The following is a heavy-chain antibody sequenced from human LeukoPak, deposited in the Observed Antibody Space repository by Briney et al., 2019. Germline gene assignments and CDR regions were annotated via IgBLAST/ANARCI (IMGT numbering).Heavy chain of an antibody. CDR3: ARDKNYYGWLPGYMDV. CDR1: GFTFSSYG. V-gene: IGHV3-33*01. D-gene: IGHD3-10*01. J-gene: IGHJ6*03. Sequence: PGRSLRLSCAASGFTFSSYGMHWVRQAPGKGLEWVAFIRYDGSNKYYADSVKGRFTISRDNAKNSLYLQMNSLRAEDTAVYYCARDKNYYGWLPGYMDVWGKGTTVTISS. CDR2: IRYDGSNK.